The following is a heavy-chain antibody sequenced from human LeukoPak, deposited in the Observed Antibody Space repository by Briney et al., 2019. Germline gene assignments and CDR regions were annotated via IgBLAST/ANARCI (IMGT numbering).Heavy chain of an antibody. D-gene: IGHD2-2*01. V-gene: IGHV4-61*05. J-gene: IGHJ4*02. Sequence: SETLSLICTVPGGSISSSSYYWGWIRQPPGKGLEWIGYIYHSGSTNYNPSLKSRVTISVDTSKNQFSLKLSSVTAADTAVYYCARGGYCSSTSCYVRVRSYSRGDNSFDYWGQGTLVTVSS. CDR2: IYHSGST. CDR1: GGSISSSSYY. CDR3: ARGGYCSSTSCYVRVRSYSRGDNSFDY.